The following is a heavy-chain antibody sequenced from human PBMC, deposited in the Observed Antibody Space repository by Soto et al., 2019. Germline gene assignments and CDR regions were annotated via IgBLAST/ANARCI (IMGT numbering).Heavy chain of an antibody. CDR3: ARESGGYDSSTRYGLDV. D-gene: IGHD6-25*01. CDR2: IYTSGST. J-gene: IGHJ6*02. V-gene: IGHV4-4*07. Sequence: PSETLSLTCTVSGGSISSYYWSWIRQPAGKGLEWIGRIYTSGSTKYNPSLKSRVTISVDRSKNQFSLNLSSVTAADTAIYYCARESGGYDSSTRYGLDVWGQGTTVTVSS. CDR1: GGSISSYY.